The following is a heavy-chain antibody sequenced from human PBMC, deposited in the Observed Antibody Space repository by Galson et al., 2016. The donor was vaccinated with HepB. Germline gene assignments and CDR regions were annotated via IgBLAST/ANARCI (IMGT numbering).Heavy chain of an antibody. CDR3: ARVVVAATNWFDP. Sequence: ETLSLTCGVSGGSFNAYYWSWIRQSPGKGLEWTGEISHTGFTKYSPSLKSRVTISVDTSKNQFSLKLTSMTAADTAVYYCARVVVAATNWFDPWGQGTLVTASS. V-gene: IGHV4-34*01. CDR2: ISHTGFT. CDR1: GGSFNAYY. D-gene: IGHD2-15*01. J-gene: IGHJ5*02.